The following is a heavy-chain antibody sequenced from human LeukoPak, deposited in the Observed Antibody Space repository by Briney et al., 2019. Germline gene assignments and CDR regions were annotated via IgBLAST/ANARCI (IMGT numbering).Heavy chain of an antibody. V-gene: IGHV4-34*01. D-gene: IGHD6-19*01. CDR2: NNPSGSA. CDR3: VRGRSGWYGFDY. CDR1: GGPFSEYY. Sequence: KSSETLSLTCAVYGGPFSEYYWTWIRQPPGKGLERIGENNPSGSAKYNPSLRSRVTISIHMSGNQFSLRLSSVTAADTAMYYCVRGRSGWYGFDYWGQGTLVTVSS. J-gene: IGHJ4*02.